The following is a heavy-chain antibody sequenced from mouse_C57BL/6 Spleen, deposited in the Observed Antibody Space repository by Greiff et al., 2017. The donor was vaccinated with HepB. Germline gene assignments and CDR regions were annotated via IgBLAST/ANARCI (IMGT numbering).Heavy chain of an antibody. CDR1: GYTFTGYW. J-gene: IGHJ3*01. V-gene: IGHV1-9*01. Sequence: VKLQESGAELMKPGASVKLSCKATGYTFTGYWIEWVKQRPGHGLEWIGEILPGSGSTNYNEKFKGKATFTADTSTNPAYMQLSSLTTEDSAIYYCARKKESLFAYWGQGTLVTVSA. CDR2: ILPGSGST. CDR3: ARKKESLFAY.